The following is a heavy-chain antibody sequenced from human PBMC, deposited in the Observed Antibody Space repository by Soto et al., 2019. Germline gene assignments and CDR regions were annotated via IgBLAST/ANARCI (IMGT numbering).Heavy chain of an antibody. D-gene: IGHD3-3*01. J-gene: IGHJ4*02. Sequence: EVQLVESGGGLVKPGGSLRLSCAASGFTFSSYSMTWVRQAPGKGPEWVSYISRVSTYIYDADSVKGRFTISRDNAKNSMYLQMNSLRVEDTAVYYCARVAGVHFWTNFDSWGQGTQVTVSS. CDR1: GFTFSSYS. CDR3: ARVAGVHFWTNFDS. V-gene: IGHV3-21*02. CDR2: ISRVSTYI.